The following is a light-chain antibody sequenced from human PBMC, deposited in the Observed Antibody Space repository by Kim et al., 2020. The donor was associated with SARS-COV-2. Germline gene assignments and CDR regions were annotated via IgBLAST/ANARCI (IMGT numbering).Light chain of an antibody. J-gene: IGLJ3*02. CDR2: SND. CDR1: NSLNGSKP. V-gene: IGLV1-44*01. Sequence: GRRVTISCSGTNSLNGSKPINWYQQAPGAAPKPLIFSNDQRPSGVPARFSGSKCGAAASLAISGLQSEDEADYYCAVWDDSLNGRVFGGGTQLTV. CDR3: AVWDDSLNGRV.